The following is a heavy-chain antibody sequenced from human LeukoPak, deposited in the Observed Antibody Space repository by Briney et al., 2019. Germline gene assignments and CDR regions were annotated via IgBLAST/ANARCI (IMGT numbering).Heavy chain of an antibody. D-gene: IGHD3-16*02. CDR2: INHSGST. Sequence: PSETLSLTCAVYGGSFSGYYWSWIRQPPGKGLEWIGEINHSGSTNYNPSLKSRATISVDTSKNQFSLKLSSVTAADTAVYYCARGRKDDYVWGSYRYATLDYWGQGTLVTVSS. CDR3: ARGRKDDYVWGSYRYATLDY. CDR1: GGSFSGYY. J-gene: IGHJ4*02. V-gene: IGHV4-34*01.